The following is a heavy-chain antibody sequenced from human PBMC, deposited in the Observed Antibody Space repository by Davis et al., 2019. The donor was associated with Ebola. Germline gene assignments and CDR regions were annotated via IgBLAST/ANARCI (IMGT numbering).Heavy chain of an antibody. D-gene: IGHD1-26*01. J-gene: IGHJ4*02. Sequence: AASVQVSCKASGGTFSSYAISWVRQAPGQGLEWMGRIIPILGISNYAQKFQGSVTITADKSTSTAYMELSSLRSEDTAVYYCAVGASTLFDYWGQGTLVTVSS. CDR3: AVGASTLFDY. CDR2: IIPILGIS. V-gene: IGHV1-69*04. CDR1: GGTFSSYA.